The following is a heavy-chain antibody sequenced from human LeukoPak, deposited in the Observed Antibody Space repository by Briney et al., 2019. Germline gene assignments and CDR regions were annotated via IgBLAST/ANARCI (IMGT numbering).Heavy chain of an antibody. J-gene: IGHJ4*02. D-gene: IGHD3-16*01. CDR1: GGSISSYY. CDR3: GGGGGGDFDY. Sequence: PSETLSLTCTVSGGSISSYYWSWIRQPPGKGLEWIGYIYYSGSTNYNPSLKSRVTISVDTSKNQFSLKLSSVTAADTAVYYCGGGGGGDFDYWGQGTLVTVSS. CDR2: IYYSGST. V-gene: IGHV4-59*01.